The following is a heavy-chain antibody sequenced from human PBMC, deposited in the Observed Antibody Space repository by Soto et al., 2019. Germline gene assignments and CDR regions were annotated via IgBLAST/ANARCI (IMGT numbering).Heavy chain of an antibody. Sequence: QVQLVQSGAEVKKPGASVKVSCKASGYTFTNYGINWVRQAPGQGLEWLVWVSAYNGERRYAQRVQARVIMTTDTSTTTAYMELRSLRSDDTAVYYCSRGTSIPASGDYWGQGTRVTVSS. CDR1: GYTFTNYG. D-gene: IGHD6-6*01. V-gene: IGHV1-18*01. CDR3: SRGTSIPASGDY. CDR2: VSAYNGER. J-gene: IGHJ4*01.